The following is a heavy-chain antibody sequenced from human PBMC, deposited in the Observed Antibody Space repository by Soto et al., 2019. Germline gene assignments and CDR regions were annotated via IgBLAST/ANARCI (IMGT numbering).Heavy chain of an antibody. CDR1: GFSFSSYA. V-gene: IGHV3-23*01. Sequence: EVQLLESGGGLTQPGGSLRLACAASGFSFSSYAMSWVRQAPSQGLEWVSSITTRGGRTYYADSVRGRFTISRDNFANALYLEMNSLRAEDTANYYCAKEYYYDPSGPYSDLYFDSWGQGTLVTVSS. D-gene: IGHD3-22*01. CDR2: ITTRGGRT. J-gene: IGHJ4*02. CDR3: AKEYYYDPSGPYSDLYFDS.